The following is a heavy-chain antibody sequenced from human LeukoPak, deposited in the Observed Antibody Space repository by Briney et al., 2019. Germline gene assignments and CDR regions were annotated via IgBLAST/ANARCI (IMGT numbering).Heavy chain of an antibody. CDR1: GFTFSDYY. V-gene: IGHV3-11*01. J-gene: IGHJ6*03. Sequence: PGGSLRLSCAASGFTFSDYYMSWIRQAPGKGLEWVSYISSSGSTIYYADSVKGRFTISRDNAKNSLYLQMNSLRAEDTAVYYCARGTISGYVAFGQVGYYYYMDVWGKGTTVTVSS. D-gene: IGHD5-12*01. CDR2: ISSSGSTI. CDR3: ARGTISGYVAFGQVGYYYYMDV.